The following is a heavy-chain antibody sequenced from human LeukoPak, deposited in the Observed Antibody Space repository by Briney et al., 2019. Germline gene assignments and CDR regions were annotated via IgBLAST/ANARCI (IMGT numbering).Heavy chain of an antibody. J-gene: IGHJ3*02. CDR1: GFTFDDHG. Sequence: GGSLRLSCAASGFTFDDHGMSWVRQVPGKGLEWVSGINWNGGSTGYADSVKGRFTISRDNAKNSLYLQMNSLRAEDTAVYYCAGEELLWFGVDAFDIWGQGTMVTVSS. D-gene: IGHD3-10*01. CDR2: INWNGGST. V-gene: IGHV3-20*04. CDR3: AGEELLWFGVDAFDI.